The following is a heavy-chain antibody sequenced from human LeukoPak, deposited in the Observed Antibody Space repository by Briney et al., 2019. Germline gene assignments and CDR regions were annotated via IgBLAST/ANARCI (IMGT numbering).Heavy chain of an antibody. D-gene: IGHD7-27*01. CDR3: VRAGELDY. Sequence: ASVKVSRKASGYTFTDYYMNWVRQAPGQGLEWMGWINPKSGGTKYAQKFQGRVTMTRDTSITTAYMELTILSSDDTAVFYCVRAGELDYWGQGTLVTVSS. CDR1: GYTFTDYY. CDR2: INPKSGGT. V-gene: IGHV1-2*02. J-gene: IGHJ4*02.